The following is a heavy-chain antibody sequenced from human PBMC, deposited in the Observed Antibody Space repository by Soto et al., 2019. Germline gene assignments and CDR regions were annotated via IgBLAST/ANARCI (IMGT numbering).Heavy chain of an antibody. CDR1: GFTFSVSS. D-gene: IGHD1-26*01. V-gene: IGHV3-73*01. Sequence: EVQLVESGGGLVQPWGSVRISCAASGFTFSVSSMHWVRQAPGKGLEWLGRIRSKANNNATTYSESVRGRFIISRDDSQDTMFLQMSSLRTEDTAMYYCAIEGAVFGHWGQGTLVSVSS. CDR3: AIEGAVFGH. J-gene: IGHJ4*02. CDR2: IRSKANNNAT.